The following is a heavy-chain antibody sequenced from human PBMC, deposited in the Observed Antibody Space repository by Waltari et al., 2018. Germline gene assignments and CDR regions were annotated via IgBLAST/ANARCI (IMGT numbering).Heavy chain of an antibody. CDR1: GFTFSSYA. D-gene: IGHD3-3*01. CDR3: ARGRVSDFWSGYLAVGVNFDY. Sequence: QVQLVESGGGVVQPGRSLRLSCAASGFTFSSYAMHWVRQAPGKGLEWVAVISYDGSNKYYADSVKGRFTISRDNSKNTLYLQMNSLRAEDTAVYYCARGRVSDFWSGYLAVGVNFDYWGQGTLVTVSS. J-gene: IGHJ4*02. V-gene: IGHV3-30*01. CDR2: ISYDGSNK.